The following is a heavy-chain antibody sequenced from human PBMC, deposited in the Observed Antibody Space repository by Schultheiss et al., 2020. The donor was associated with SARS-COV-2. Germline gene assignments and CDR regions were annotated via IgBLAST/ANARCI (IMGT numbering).Heavy chain of an antibody. CDR2: ISGSGLKT. J-gene: IGHJ4*02. CDR3: AKGRVLPADQPHYFES. Sequence: GGSLRLSCAASGFAFSRHVMTWVRQAPGKGLEWVSAISGSGLKTYYADSVQGRFRSSRDNGNNTTSLQMNSLKVEDTAVYYCAKGRVLPADQPHYFESWGQGTLVTVSS. D-gene: IGHD2-2*01. V-gene: IGHV3-23*01. CDR1: GFAFSRHV.